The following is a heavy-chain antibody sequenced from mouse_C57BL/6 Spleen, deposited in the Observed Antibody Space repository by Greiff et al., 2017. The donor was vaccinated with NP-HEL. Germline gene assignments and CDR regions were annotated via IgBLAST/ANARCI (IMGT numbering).Heavy chain of an antibody. J-gene: IGHJ2*01. CDR2: IDPSDSYT. Sequence: VQLQQPGAELVKPGASVKLSCKASGYTFTSYWMQWVKQRPGQGLEWIGEIDPSDSYTNYNQKFKGKATLTVDTSSSTAYMQLSSLTSEDSAVYYCARYDGSSPFDYWGQGTTLTVSS. CDR1: GYTFTSYW. D-gene: IGHD1-1*01. V-gene: IGHV1-50*01. CDR3: ARYDGSSPFDY.